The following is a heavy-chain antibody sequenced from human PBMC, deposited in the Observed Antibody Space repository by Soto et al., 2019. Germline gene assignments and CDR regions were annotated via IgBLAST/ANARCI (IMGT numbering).Heavy chain of an antibody. CDR1: GYRFPSYG. D-gene: IGHD3-16*01. J-gene: IGHJ4*02. CDR3: ARVRFGDPFDY. Sequence: ASVKVSCKVSGYRFPSYGINWVRQAPGQGLEWVGWVNPDNHNTNYAQNFQHRVSLTTDTSTNTAFLELRGLRSDDTAVYYCARVRFGDPFDYWGQGTLVTVSS. CDR2: VNPDNHNT. V-gene: IGHV1-18*01.